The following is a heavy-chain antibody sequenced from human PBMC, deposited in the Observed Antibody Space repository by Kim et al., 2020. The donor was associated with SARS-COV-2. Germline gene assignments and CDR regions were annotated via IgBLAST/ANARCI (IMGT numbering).Heavy chain of an antibody. CDR3: ARDRMTVAGRRFFDY. V-gene: IGHV3-7*01. CDR1: GFTYDLFW. CDR2: IYQDGSEK. Sequence: GGSLRLSCAASGFTYDLFWMAWVRQAPGKGLEWVATIYQDGSEKYYVDSVKGRFSISRDNARNSVYLQMNSLRAEDTAMYYCARDRMTVAGRRFFDYWG. J-gene: IGHJ4*01. D-gene: IGHD6-19*01.